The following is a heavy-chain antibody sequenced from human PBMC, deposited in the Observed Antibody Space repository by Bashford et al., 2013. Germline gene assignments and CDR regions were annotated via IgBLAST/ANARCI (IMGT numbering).Heavy chain of an antibody. CDR3: ARQSFSTARRNYYYGMDV. CDR2: IYPGDSDT. J-gene: IGHJ6*02. CDR1: IQLYLATG. D-gene: IGHD2-2*01. V-gene: IGHV5-51*01. Sequence: GESLKISCKGSWIQLYLATGSAGWRQMPGKRAWSGWGVIYPGDSDTRYSPSFQGQVTISADKSISTAYLQWSSLKASDTAMYYCARQSFSTARRNYYYGMDVWGQGTTVTVSS.